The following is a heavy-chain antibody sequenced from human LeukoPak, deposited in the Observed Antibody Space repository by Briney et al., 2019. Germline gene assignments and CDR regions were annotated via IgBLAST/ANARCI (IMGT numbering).Heavy chain of an antibody. V-gene: IGHV3-21*01. CDR1: GFTFSTYS. J-gene: IGHJ4*02. CDR3: SRETATRFDY. Sequence: SGGSLRLSCAASGFTFSTYSMTWVRQAPGKGLEWVSSISSSSAYIYYADSVKGRFTISRDNAKNSLYLQMNSLRAEDTAVYYCSRETATRFDYWGQGTLVTVSS. D-gene: IGHD6-25*01. CDR2: ISSSSAYI.